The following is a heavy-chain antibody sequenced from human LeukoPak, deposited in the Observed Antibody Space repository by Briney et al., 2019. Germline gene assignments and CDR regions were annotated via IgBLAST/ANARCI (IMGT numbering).Heavy chain of an antibody. Sequence: PGGSLRLSCAASGFTFSSYSMNWFRQTPGKGLEWVSFISSSSVYIYYAASVKGRFTISRDNADNSLYLLMNGLRSEDTATYYCARAPRGYMNPRPSDLWGQGTLVTVSS. CDR2: ISSSSVYI. D-gene: IGHD6-13*01. CDR1: GFTFSSYS. V-gene: IGHV3-21*01. CDR3: ARAPRGYMNPRPSDL. J-gene: IGHJ4*02.